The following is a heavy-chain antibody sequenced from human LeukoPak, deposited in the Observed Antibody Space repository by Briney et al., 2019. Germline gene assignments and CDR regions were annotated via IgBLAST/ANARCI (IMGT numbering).Heavy chain of an antibody. D-gene: IGHD3-16*01. V-gene: IGHV3-53*01. J-gene: IGHJ4*02. CDR1: GFTVSSNY. CDR2: IYSGGSR. Sequence: GGSLRLSCAASGFTVSSNYMSWARQAPGKGLEWVSVIYSGGSRYYADSVKGRFSLSRDNSRNALYLQMNSLRADDTAVYYCARSAPLGTHQYYSDYWGQGTLVTVSS. CDR3: ARSAPLGTHQYYSDY.